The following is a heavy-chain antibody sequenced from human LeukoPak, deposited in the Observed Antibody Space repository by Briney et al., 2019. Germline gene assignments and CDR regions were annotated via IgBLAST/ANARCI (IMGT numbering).Heavy chain of an antibody. D-gene: IGHD2-15*01. CDR1: GFIFSSFS. Sequence: GGSLRLSCAVSGFIFSSFSMNWVRQAPGKGLEWVSSISSSSSYMYYADSVKGRFTISRDNAKKSLYLQMSSLRAEDTAVYYCARDKVSVVAAIDSWGQGTLVTVSS. V-gene: IGHV3-21*01. CDR3: ARDKVSVVAAIDS. J-gene: IGHJ4*02. CDR2: ISSSSSYM.